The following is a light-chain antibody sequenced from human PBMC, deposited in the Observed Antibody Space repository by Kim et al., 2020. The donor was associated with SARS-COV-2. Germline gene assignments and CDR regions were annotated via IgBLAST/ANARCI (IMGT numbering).Light chain of an antibody. CDR2: DTN. CDR1: SSNIGAGDG. J-gene: IGLJ1*01. CDR3: QSYDSSLNVYV. V-gene: IGLV1-40*01. Sequence: LRISCTRRSSNIGAGDGVHCYQQPPGTAPKLLIYDTNNRPSGVPDRFSGSKSGTSASLAITGLQAEDEADYYCQSYDSSLNVYVFGTGTKVTVL.